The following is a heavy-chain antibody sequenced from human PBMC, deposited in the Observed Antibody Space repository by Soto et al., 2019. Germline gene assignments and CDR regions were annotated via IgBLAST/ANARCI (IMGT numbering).Heavy chain of an antibody. CDR1: GFSLSTSGMR. V-gene: IGHV2-70*04. D-gene: IGHD3-3*01. Sequence: GTTLVNPTQTLTLTCTVSGFSLSTSGMRVSWIRQPPGKALEWLARIAWDDDKFYSTSLKTRLTISKDTSKNQVAHTMTNMDSVDTATYYWALTWPNGLRILEDPNWFDPWGQGMLVTVSS. CDR3: ALTWPNGLRILEDPNWFDP. CDR2: IAWDDDK. J-gene: IGHJ5*02.